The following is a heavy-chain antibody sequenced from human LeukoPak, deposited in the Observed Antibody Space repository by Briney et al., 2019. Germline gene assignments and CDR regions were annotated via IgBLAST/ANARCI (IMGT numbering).Heavy chain of an antibody. V-gene: IGHV1-18*01. J-gene: IGHJ6*03. CDR1: GYTFTSYG. Sequence: ASVKVSCKASGYTFTSYGISWVRQAPGQGPEWMGWISAYNGNTNYAQKLQGRVTMTTDTSTSTAYMELRSLRSDDTAVYYCARGGGVLVGATIFYYYYYMDVWGKGTTVTVSS. CDR3: ARGGGVLVGATIFYYYYYMDV. D-gene: IGHD1-26*01. CDR2: ISAYNGNT.